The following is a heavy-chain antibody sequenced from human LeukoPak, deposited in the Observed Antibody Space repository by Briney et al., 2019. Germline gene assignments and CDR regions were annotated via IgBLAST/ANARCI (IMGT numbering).Heavy chain of an antibody. V-gene: IGHV3-21*04. CDR1: GFTFSSYS. J-gene: IGHJ6*03. Sequence: PGGSLRLSCAASGFTFSSYSMNWVRQAPGQGLEWVSSNSRSSSYTYYGDSVKGRFTISRDNAKNSLYLQMNSLRAEDTALYYCARTNSFSYVHYYYYMDVWGKGTTVTVSS. D-gene: IGHD3-16*01. CDR3: ARTNSFSYVHYYYYMDV. CDR2: NSRSSSYT.